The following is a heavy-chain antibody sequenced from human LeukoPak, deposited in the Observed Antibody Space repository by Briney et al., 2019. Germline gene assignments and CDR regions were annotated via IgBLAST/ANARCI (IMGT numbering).Heavy chain of an antibody. CDR3: ARCPRRVVVAARLNWFDP. D-gene: IGHD2-15*01. CDR1: GGSISSSSYY. Sequence: SETLSLTCTVSGGSISSSSYYWGWIRQPPGKGLEWIGSICYSGSTYYNPSLKSRVTISVDTSKNQFSLKLSSVTAADTAVYYCARCPRRVVVAARLNWFDPWGQGTLVTVSS. J-gene: IGHJ5*02. V-gene: IGHV4-39*07. CDR2: ICYSGST.